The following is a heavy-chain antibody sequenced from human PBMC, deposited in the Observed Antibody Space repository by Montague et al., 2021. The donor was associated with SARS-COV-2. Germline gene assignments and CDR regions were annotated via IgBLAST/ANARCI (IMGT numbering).Heavy chain of an antibody. D-gene: IGHD3-10*01. CDR2: INHGGST. Sequence: SETLSLTCAVHGTSFSGYYWNWIRQPPGKGLEWIGEINHGGSTKYSPSLKSRLTISADTSKNQFSLKLTSVAAADTAVYYCARLRDGVVPSPILGVGPDYYSYYMDVWGRGTTVTVSS. J-gene: IGHJ6*03. V-gene: IGHV4-34*01. CDR1: GTSFSGYY. CDR3: ARLRDGVVPSPILGVGPDYYSYYMDV.